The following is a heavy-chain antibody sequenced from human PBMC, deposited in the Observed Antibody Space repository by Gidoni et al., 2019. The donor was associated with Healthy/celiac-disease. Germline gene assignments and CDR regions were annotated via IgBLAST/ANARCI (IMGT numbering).Heavy chain of an antibody. CDR2: ISSSGSTI. Sequence: EVQLVESGGGLVQPGGSLRLSCAASGFTFSSYEMNWVRQAPGKGLEWVSYISSSGSTIYYADSVKGRFTISRDNAKNSLYLQMNSLRAEDTAVYYCARTTMVRDFYYYYYMDVWGKGTTVTVSS. J-gene: IGHJ6*03. CDR1: GFTFSSYE. D-gene: IGHD3-10*01. CDR3: ARTTMVRDFYYYYYMDV. V-gene: IGHV3-48*03.